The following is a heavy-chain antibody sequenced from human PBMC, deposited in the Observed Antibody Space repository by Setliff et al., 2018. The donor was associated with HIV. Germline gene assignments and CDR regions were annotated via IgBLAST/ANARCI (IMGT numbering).Heavy chain of an antibody. CDR2: INRSGSA. V-gene: IGHV4-34*01. CDR1: GGSFSGHS. J-gene: IGHJ4*01. Sequence: SETLSLTCAVDGGSFSGHSWTWIRQPPGKGLGWNGEINRSGSANYNRSLKSRVTMPADTSKRQFSLKLDSVTAADTAIYYCARQSTVASAGFDFWGQGTLVTGSS. D-gene: IGHD6-13*01. CDR3: ARQSTVASAGFDF.